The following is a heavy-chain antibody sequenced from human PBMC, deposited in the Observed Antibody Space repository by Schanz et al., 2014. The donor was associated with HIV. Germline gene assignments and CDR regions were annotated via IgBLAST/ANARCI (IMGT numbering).Heavy chain of an antibody. CDR1: GFTFSFYG. J-gene: IGHJ3*02. V-gene: IGHV3-33*01. CDR3: ARVSGYNSPDAFDI. Sequence: QVQLVESGGGVVQPGRSLRLSCAASGFTFSFYGMHWVRQAPGKGLEGVAVIWYDGTNIDYADSVKGRFTVSRDNSKNTLFLQMNSLRAEDTAVYHCARVSGYNSPDAFDIWGQGTMVTVSS. CDR2: IWYDGTNI. D-gene: IGHD5-12*01.